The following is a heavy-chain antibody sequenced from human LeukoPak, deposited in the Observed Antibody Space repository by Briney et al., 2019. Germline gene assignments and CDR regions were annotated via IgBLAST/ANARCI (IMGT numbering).Heavy chain of an antibody. V-gene: IGHV4-59*12. Sequence: SETLFLTCTVSGGSISNYYWSWIRQPPGKELEWIGYIYYSGSTNYNPSLKSRVTISVDTSKNQFSLKLSSVTAADTAVYYCALRLYYYDSSGYYHWGQGTLVTVSS. CDR2: IYYSGST. D-gene: IGHD3-22*01. CDR3: ALRLYYYDSSGYYH. CDR1: GGSISNYY. J-gene: IGHJ5*02.